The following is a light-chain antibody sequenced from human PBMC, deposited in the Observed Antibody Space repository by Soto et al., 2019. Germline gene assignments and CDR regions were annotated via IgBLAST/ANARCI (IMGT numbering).Light chain of an antibody. Sequence: EIVLTQSPGTLSLSPGERATLSCRASQSVGSNYLAWYQQKPGQAPRILIFGASSRATGIPDRFSGSGSGTDFTLTISRLEPEDFAVYYCHHYDSSPPYTFGQGTKLEIK. V-gene: IGKV3-20*01. CDR3: HHYDSSPPYT. CDR2: GAS. J-gene: IGKJ2*01. CDR1: QSVGSNY.